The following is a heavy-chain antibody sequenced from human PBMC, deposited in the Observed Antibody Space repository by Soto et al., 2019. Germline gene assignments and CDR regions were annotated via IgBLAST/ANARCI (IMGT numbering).Heavy chain of an antibody. CDR3: AKQYDFWSGYRRDLNWFDP. CDR2: IYSGGST. V-gene: IGHV3-53*01. CDR1: GFTVSSNY. Sequence: GGSLRLSCAASGFTVSSNYMSWVRQAPGKGLEWVSVIYSGGSTYYADSVKGRFTISRHNSKNTLYLQMNSLRAEDTAVYYCAKQYDFWSGYRRDLNWFDPWGQGTLVTVSS. D-gene: IGHD3-3*01. J-gene: IGHJ5*02.